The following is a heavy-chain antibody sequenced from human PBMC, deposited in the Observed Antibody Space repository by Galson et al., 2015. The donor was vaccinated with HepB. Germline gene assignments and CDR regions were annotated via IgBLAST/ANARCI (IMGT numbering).Heavy chain of an antibody. V-gene: IGHV3-13*04. D-gene: IGHD3-22*01. CDR3: ARGYYDSSGGWYFDL. J-gene: IGHJ2*01. CDR2: IGTAGDT. Sequence: SLRLSCAASGFTFSCYDMHWVRQATGKGLEWVSAIGTAGDTYYPGSVKGRFTISRENAKNSLYLQMNSLRAGDTAVYYCARGYYDSSGGWYFDLWGRGTLVTVSS. CDR1: GFTFSCYD.